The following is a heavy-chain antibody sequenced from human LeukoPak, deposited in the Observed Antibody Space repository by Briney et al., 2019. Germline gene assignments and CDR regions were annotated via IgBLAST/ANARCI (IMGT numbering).Heavy chain of an antibody. CDR2: IYYSGST. V-gene: IGHV4-59*08. D-gene: IGHD4-17*01. Sequence: SETLSLTCTVSGGSISSYYWSWIRQPPGKGLEWIGYIYYSGSTNYNPSLKSRVTISVDTSKNQFSLKLSSVTAADTAVYYCARFITYGDYGTFDYWGQGTLVTVSS. CDR3: ARFITYGDYGTFDY. J-gene: IGHJ4*02. CDR1: GGSISSYY.